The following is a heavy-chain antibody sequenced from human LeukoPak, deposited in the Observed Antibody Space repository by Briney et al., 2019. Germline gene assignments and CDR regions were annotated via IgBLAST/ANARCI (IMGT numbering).Heavy chain of an antibody. Sequence: KASETLSLTCAVYGGSFSGYYWSWIRQPPGKGLEWIGEINHSGSTNYNPSLKSRVTISVDTSKNQFSLKLSSVTAADTAVYYCARRTTFSGGYYYGMDVWGQGTTVTVSS. D-gene: IGHD3-10*01. J-gene: IGHJ6*02. CDR1: GGSFSGYY. CDR2: INHSGST. CDR3: ARRTTFSGGYYYGMDV. V-gene: IGHV4-34*01.